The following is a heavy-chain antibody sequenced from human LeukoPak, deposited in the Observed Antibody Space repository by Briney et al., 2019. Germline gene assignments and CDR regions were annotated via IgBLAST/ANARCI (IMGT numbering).Heavy chain of an antibody. D-gene: IGHD2-2*01. CDR2: IYYSGST. CDR3: ARGRSYRSSTSCYYPYYFDY. Sequence: SETLSLTCTVSGGSISSYYWSWIRQPPGKGLEWIGYIYYSGSTNYNPSLKCRVTISVDTSKNQFSLKLSSVTAADTAVYYCARGRSYRSSTSCYYPYYFDYWGQGTLVTVSS. V-gene: IGHV4-59*12. CDR1: GGSISSYY. J-gene: IGHJ4*02.